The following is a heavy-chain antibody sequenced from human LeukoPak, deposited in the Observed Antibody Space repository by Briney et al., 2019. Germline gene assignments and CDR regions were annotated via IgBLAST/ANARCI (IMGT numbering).Heavy chain of an antibody. D-gene: IGHD2-15*01. CDR3: ARCSGGSCYSGFEYFQH. Sequence: ASVKVSCKASGYTFTSYGISWVRQAPGQGLEWMGWISAYNGNTNYAQKLQGRVTMTTDTSTSTAYMELRSLRSDDTAVYYCARCSGGSCYSGFEYFQHWGQGTLVTVSS. J-gene: IGHJ1*01. CDR1: GYTFTSYG. V-gene: IGHV1-18*01. CDR2: ISAYNGNT.